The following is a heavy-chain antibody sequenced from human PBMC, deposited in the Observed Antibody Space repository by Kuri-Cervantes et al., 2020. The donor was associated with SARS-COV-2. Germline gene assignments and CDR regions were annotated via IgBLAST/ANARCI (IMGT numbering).Heavy chain of an antibody. J-gene: IGHJ4*02. D-gene: IGHD3-10*01. CDR3: AREAWFGELLGLFDY. CDR1: GYTFTSYG. CDR2: ISAYNGNT. Sequence: ASVKVSCKASGYTFTSYGISWVRQAPGQGLEWVGWISAYNGNTNYAQKLQGRVTMTTDTSTSTAYMELRSLRSDDTAVYYCAREAWFGELLGLFDYWGQGTLVTVSS. V-gene: IGHV1-18*01.